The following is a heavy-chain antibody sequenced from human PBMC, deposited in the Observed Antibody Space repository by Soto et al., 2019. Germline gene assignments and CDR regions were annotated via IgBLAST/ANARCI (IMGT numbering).Heavy chain of an antibody. D-gene: IGHD3-22*01. Sequence: PSGTLSLPCPVSGGTISPNYWRWIRQPTGKGLEWSGCIYFGGTTMYNPSLKSRVTISVDTSKNQFSLQLTSVTAADTAVYYCARLGGYFQALDSWGQGTLGTVSS. CDR2: IYFGGTT. CDR3: ARLGGYFQALDS. CDR1: GGTISPNY. V-gene: IGHV4-59*08. J-gene: IGHJ4*02.